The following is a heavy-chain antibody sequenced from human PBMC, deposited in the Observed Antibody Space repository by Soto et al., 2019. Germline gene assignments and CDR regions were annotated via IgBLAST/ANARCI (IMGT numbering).Heavy chain of an antibody. J-gene: IGHJ6*02. V-gene: IGHV1-69*13. CDR2: IIPIFGTA. Sequence: SVKVSCKASGGTFSSYAISWVRQAPGQGLEWMGGIIPIFGTANYAQKFQGRVTITADESTSTAYMELSSLRSEDTAVYYCARSRSYSGDVYNYYYYYGMDVCYQGPT. CDR1: GGTFSSYA. D-gene: IGHD1-26*01. CDR3: ARSRSYSGDVYNYYYYYGMDV.